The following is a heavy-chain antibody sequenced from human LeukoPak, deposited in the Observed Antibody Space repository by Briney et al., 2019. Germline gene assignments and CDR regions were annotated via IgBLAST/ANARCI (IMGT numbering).Heavy chain of an antibody. CDR1: GFSISSGHY. Sequence: SETLSLTCTVSGFSISSGHYWGWTRQPPGKGLEWIGSIYYSGSTYYNPSLKSRVTISVDTSKNQFSLKLSSVTAADTAVYYCARVSTGEGNDYWGQGTLVTVSS. CDR3: ARVSTGEGNDY. CDR2: IYYSGST. J-gene: IGHJ4*02. V-gene: IGHV4-38-2*02. D-gene: IGHD7-27*01.